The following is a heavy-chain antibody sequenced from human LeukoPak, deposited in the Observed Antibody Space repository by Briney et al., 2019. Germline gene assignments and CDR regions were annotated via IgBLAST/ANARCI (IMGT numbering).Heavy chain of an antibody. D-gene: IGHD5-18*01. CDR3: ARVPHTYYYYYGMDV. V-gene: IGHV1-8*01. Sequence: GASVKVSCKASGYTFTSYDINWVRQATGQGLEWMGWMNPNSGNTGYAQKFQGRVTMTRNTSISTAYMELSGLRSEDTAVYYCARVPHTYYYYYGMDVWGQGTTVTVSS. CDR1: GYTFTSYD. CDR2: MNPNSGNT. J-gene: IGHJ6*02.